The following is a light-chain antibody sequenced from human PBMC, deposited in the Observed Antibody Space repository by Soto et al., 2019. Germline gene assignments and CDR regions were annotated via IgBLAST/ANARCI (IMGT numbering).Light chain of an antibody. J-gene: IGKJ1*01. CDR2: AAS. Sequence: EIVLAQSPATLSVSPGERVTLSCRATQTIGNKLAWYQQRPGQAPRLLIYAASSRATGIPDRFSGSGSGTDFTLTISRLEPEDFAVYYCQQYGSSPRTFGRGTKVDIK. CDR1: QTIGNK. V-gene: IGKV3-20*01. CDR3: QQYGSSPRT.